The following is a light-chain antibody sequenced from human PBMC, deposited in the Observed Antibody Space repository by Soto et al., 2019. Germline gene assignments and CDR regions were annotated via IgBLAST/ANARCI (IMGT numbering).Light chain of an antibody. J-gene: IGLJ1*01. V-gene: IGLV2-8*01. CDR3: SSDAGNYNYV. Sequence: QSALTQPPSASGSPGQSVTIPCTGTSSDFGAYDHVSWYQQHPGKAPKLIIYEVTKRPAGVPDRFSGSKSGNTASLTVSGLQAEDEADYYCSSDAGNYNYVFGTGTKVTVL. CDR1: SSDFGAYDH. CDR2: EVT.